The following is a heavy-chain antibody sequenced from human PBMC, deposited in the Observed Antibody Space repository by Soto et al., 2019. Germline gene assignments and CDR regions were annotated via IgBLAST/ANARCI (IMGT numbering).Heavy chain of an antibody. CDR3: ASLIGVDTLRDY. CDR2: IDPDGGST. V-gene: IGHV1-46*01. J-gene: IGHJ4*02. Sequence: ASVKVSCKASGYSFTSYFMHWVRQAPGQGPEWMGIIDPDGGSTSYAQKFQGRVTMTTDTSTSTVYVELSSLRSEDTAVYYCASLIGVDTLRDYWGQGTLVTVSS. CDR1: GYSFTSYF. D-gene: IGHD3-3*01.